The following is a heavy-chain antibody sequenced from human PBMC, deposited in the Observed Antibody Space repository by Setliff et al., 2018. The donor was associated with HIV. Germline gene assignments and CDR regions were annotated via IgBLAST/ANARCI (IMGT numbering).Heavy chain of an antibody. CDR1: GGTFSSYA. CDR3: ARDPSYSPYYDFWSGYYPHDALDI. D-gene: IGHD3-3*01. V-gene: IGHV1-69*13. CDR2: IIPIHATT. J-gene: IGHJ3*02. Sequence: SVKVSCKASGGTFSSYAISWVRQAPGQGLEWMGGIIPIHATTNYAQKFQGRVTTTADESTSTVYMELSSLRSEDTAIYYCARDPSYSPYYDFWSGYYPHDALDIWGQGTMVTVSS.